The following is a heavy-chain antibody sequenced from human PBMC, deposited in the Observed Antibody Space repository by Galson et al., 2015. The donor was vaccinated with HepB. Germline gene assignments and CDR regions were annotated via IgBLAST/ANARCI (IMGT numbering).Heavy chain of an antibody. CDR2: ISAYNRRT. CDR3: ARGALVVGVAATLNNWFDP. CDR1: GYTFSTYS. Sequence: SVKVSCKVSGYTFSTYSVTWVRQAPGQGLEWMGWISAYNRRTNYAQKFQGRVSMTTDTSTSTVYMELRRLRSDDTAIYYCARGALVVGVAATLNNWFDPGGQGTLVTVSS. D-gene: IGHD2-15*01. J-gene: IGHJ5*02. V-gene: IGHV1-18*01.